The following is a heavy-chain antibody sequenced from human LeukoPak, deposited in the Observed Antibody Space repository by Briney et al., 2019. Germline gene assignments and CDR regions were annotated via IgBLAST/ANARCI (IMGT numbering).Heavy chain of an antibody. CDR2: IYYSGST. CDR1: GGSISSGNYY. D-gene: IGHD2-2*02. J-gene: IGHJ6*02. Sequence: SQTLSLTCTVSGGSISSGNYYWSWIRQPPGTGLEWIGYIYYSGSTYYNPSLKSRVTISVDTSKNQFSLKLSSVTAADTAVYYCASPYLRPPPGYCSSTSCYSPSGDAVAGPYGMDVWGQGTTVTVSS. CDR3: ASPYLRPPPGYCSSTSCYSPSGDAVAGPYGMDV. V-gene: IGHV4-30-4*01.